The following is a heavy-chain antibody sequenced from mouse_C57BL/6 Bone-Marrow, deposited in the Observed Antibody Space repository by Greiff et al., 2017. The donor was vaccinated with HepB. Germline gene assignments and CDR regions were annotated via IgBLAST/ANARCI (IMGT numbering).Heavy chain of an antibody. Sequence: EVQLQQSGPELVKPGASVKISCKASGYTFTDYYMNWVKQSHGKSLEWIGEIKHNNGGNSYNQKFKGKATLTVDKSSRIAYMELRSLTSEDSAVYYCARVVRFAYWGQGTLVTVSA. CDR2: IKHNNGGN. J-gene: IGHJ3*01. V-gene: IGHV1-26*01. CDR3: ARVVRFAY. D-gene: IGHD1-1*02. CDR1: GYTFTDYY.